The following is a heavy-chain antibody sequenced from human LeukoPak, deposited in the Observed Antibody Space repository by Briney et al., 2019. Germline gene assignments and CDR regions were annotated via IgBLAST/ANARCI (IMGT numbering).Heavy chain of an antibody. CDR3: ARATGIAAAGIVDAFDV. J-gene: IGHJ3*01. CDR1: GGSFSSYY. Sequence: SETLSLTCAVYGGSFSSYYWSWIRQPPGKGLEWIGSIYRSGSTSYNPSLKSRVTISVDTSKNQFSLNLISMTAADTAVYYCARATGIAAAGIVDAFDVWGQGTMVTVSS. V-gene: IGHV4-34*01. CDR2: IYRSGST. D-gene: IGHD6-25*01.